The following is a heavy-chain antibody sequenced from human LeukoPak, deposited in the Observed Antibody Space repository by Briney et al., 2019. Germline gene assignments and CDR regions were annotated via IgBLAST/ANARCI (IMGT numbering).Heavy chain of an antibody. CDR3: ARDRIGYMDV. J-gene: IGHJ6*03. CDR1: GSTSIANS. V-gene: IGHV3-53*01. D-gene: IGHD3-10*01. CDR2: IYSGGTT. Sequence: GEPLKISGAASGSTSIANSMSWVRQAQGKGLEWVSVIYSGGTTVYADSVKGRFTISRDTSKNTLSLQMNSLRVEDTAIYYCARDRIGYMDVWGKGTSVIVSS.